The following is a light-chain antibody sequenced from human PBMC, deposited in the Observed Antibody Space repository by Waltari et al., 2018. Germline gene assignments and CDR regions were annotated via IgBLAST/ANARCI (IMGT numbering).Light chain of an antibody. Sequence: EIVLTQSPGSLSLSPGERATLSCRANQSVSSNYLAWYQQKPGQAPRLLIYGASTRATGIPDRFSGSGSGTDFTLTITRLEPEECAVYYCQQYASSPLTFGGGTKVEIK. CDR1: QSVSSNY. J-gene: IGKJ4*01. CDR2: GAS. CDR3: QQYASSPLT. V-gene: IGKV3-20*01.